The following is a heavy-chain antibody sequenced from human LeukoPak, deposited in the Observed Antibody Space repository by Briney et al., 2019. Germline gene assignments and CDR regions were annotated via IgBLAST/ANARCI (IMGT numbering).Heavy chain of an antibody. CDR1: GFTFCNAW. Sequence: GGSLRLSCAASGFTFCNAWMHWVRQAPGKGLEWVAVISYDGSNKYYADSVKGRFTISRDNSKNTLYLQMNSLGAEDTAVYYCARDRMTSASHYYQYGMDVWGQGTTVTVSS. D-gene: IGHD1-26*01. CDR3: ARDRMTSASHYYQYGMDV. CDR2: ISYDGSNK. V-gene: IGHV3-30-3*01. J-gene: IGHJ6*02.